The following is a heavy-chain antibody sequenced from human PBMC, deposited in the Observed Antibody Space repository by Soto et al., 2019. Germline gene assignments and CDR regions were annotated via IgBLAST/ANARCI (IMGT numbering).Heavy chain of an antibody. V-gene: IGHV4-39*02. Sequence: SETLSLTCTVSGGSISSSSYYWGWIRQPPGKGLEWIGSIYYSGNTYYNPSPKSRATLSIDTSKNQFSLKLSSVTAADTAVYYCARERPDGARLDPWGQGTLVTVSS. D-gene: IGHD6-6*01. CDR2: IYYSGNT. CDR3: ARERPDGARLDP. J-gene: IGHJ5*02. CDR1: GGSISSSSYY.